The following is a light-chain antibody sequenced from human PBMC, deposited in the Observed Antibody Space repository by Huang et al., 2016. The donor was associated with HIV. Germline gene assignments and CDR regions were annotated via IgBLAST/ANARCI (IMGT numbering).Light chain of an antibody. V-gene: IGKV1-33*01. CDR3: QQYDSLYT. J-gene: IGKJ2*01. CDR1: QDIRSY. CDR2: GAS. Sequence: IQMTQSPASLSAYVGDRVTISCQANQDIRSYLNWYQQKPGKAPRLLIYGASNLQAGVPSRFSGNGAGTDFTITSSSLQSEDIATYYCQQYDSLYTFGQGTRLEIK.